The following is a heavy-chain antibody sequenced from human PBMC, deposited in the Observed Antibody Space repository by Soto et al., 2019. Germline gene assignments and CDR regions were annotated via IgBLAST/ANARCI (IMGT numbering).Heavy chain of an antibody. V-gene: IGHV1-3*01. CDR3: ARKESGYNPFDY. Sequence: ASVKVSCKASGYTFTNYAMHWVRQAPGQRLEWMGWINAGNGNTKYSQKFQGRVTVIWDTSASTAYMELSSLRSEDTAMYYCARKESGYNPFDYWGQGTLVTVSS. CDR2: INAGNGNT. D-gene: IGHD5-12*01. CDR1: GYTFTNYA. J-gene: IGHJ4*02.